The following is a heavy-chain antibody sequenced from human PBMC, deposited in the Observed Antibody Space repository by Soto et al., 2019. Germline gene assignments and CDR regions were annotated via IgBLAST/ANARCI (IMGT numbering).Heavy chain of an antibody. V-gene: IGHV4-34*01. Sequence: EPLSLTCAVYGGSFSGYYGGWIRQPPGKGLEWIGEIDHGGRTNYNPSLKSRVTISVDTSKNQVSLKLNSVTAADTAVYYCARGGPGYYGSGSYYPRWGQGALVTVSS. CDR2: IDHGGRT. D-gene: IGHD3-10*01. CDR3: ARGGPGYYGSGSYYPR. CDR1: GGSFSGYY. J-gene: IGHJ4*02.